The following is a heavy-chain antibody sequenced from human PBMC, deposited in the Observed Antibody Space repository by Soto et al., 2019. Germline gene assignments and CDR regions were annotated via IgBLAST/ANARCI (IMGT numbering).Heavy chain of an antibody. Sequence: GGSLRLSCAASGFTFSSYGMHWVRQAPGKGLEWVAVIWYDGSNKYYADSVKGRFTISRDNSKNTLYLQMNSLRAEDTAVYYCAREAFQQPFFDYWGHGTLVTVSS. CDR3: AREAFQQPFFDY. J-gene: IGHJ4*01. CDR1: GFTFSSYG. V-gene: IGHV3-33*01. CDR2: IWYDGSNK. D-gene: IGHD6-13*01.